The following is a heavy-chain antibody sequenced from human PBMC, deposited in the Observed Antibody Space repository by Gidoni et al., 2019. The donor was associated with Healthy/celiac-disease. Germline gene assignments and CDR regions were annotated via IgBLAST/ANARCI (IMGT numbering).Heavy chain of an antibody. CDR2: ISAYNGNT. D-gene: IGHD3-10*01. J-gene: IGHJ4*02. Sequence: QAQLVQSGAEVKKPGASVKVSCKASGYTFTSYGISRVRQGPGQGLEWMGCISAYNGNTNYAQKLQGRVTMTKDTYTRTAYMERRSVGSDDAAVYDCARDAGRYGSGDYWGQGTLVTVSS. V-gene: IGHV1-18*01. CDR3: ARDAGRYGSGDY. CDR1: GYTFTSYG.